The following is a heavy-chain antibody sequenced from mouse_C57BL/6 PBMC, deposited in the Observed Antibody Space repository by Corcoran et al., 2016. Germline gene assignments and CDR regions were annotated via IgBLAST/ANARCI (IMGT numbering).Heavy chain of an antibody. D-gene: IGHD1-1*01. V-gene: IGHV9-3*01. J-gene: IGHJ1*03. CDR2: INTYSGVP. CDR3: ASHYYCSSYWYFDV. CDR1: GYTFTTYG. Sequence: QIQLVQSGPELKKPGETVKISCKASGYTFTTYGMSWVKQAPGKGLKWMGWINTYSGVPTYADDFKGRFAFSLETSASTAYLQINNLKNEDTATYFCASHYYCSSYWYFDVWGTGTTVTVSS.